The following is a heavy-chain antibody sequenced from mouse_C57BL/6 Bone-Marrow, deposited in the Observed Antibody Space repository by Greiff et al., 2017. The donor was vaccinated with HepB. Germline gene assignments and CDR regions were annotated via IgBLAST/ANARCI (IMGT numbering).Heavy chain of an antibody. D-gene: IGHD4-1*01. V-gene: IGHV5-4*01. Sequence: VQLVESGGGLVKPGGSLKLSCAASGFTFSSYAMSWVRQTPEKRLEWVATISDGGSYTYYPDNVKGRFTISRDNAKNNLYLQMSHLKSEDTAMYYCARGVRWDGEFGCYAMDYWGQGTSVTVSS. J-gene: IGHJ4*01. CDR3: ARGVRWDGEFGCYAMDY. CDR1: GFTFSSYA. CDR2: ISDGGSYT.